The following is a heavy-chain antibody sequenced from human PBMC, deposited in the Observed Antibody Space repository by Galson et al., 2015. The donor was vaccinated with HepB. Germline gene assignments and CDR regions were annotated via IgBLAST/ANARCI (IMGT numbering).Heavy chain of an antibody. J-gene: IGHJ6*02. CDR3: ARGASIGDSSAHYYYYYGMDV. Sequence: SVKVSCKASGYTFTSYGISWVRQAPGQGLEWMGWISTYNGKTNYAQRLQDRVTMTIDTSTTTAYMELRSLRSDDTAVYFCARGASIGDSSAHYYYYYGMDVWGQGTRVTVSS. V-gene: IGHV1-18*04. CDR2: ISTYNGKT. D-gene: IGHD3-22*01. CDR1: GYTFTSYG.